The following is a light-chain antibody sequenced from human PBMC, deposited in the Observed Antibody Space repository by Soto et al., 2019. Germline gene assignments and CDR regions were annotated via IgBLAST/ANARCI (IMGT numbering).Light chain of an antibody. Sequence: QSVLTQPPSASGTPGQRVTISCSGSSSNIETNYVYWYQHLPGAAPKLIIYSNDQRPSGVPDRFSASKSGTSASLAISGLRSEDEGDYYCSATDDRLSGPVFGGGTKLTVL. CDR2: SND. V-gene: IGLV1-47*02. CDR3: SATDDRLSGPV. CDR1: SSNIETNY. J-gene: IGLJ2*01.